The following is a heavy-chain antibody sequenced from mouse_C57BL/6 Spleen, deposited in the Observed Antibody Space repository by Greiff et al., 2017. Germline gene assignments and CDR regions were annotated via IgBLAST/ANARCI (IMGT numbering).Heavy chain of an antibody. CDR3: ARSGLLGYYAMDY. CDR2: INTNYGTT. V-gene: IGHV1-39*01. Sequence: VQLKQSGPELVKPGASVKISCKASGYSFTDYNMNWVKQSNGKSLEWIGVINTNYGTTSYNQKFKGKATLTVDQSSSTAYMQLNSLTSEDSAVYYCARSGLLGYYAMDYWGQGTSVTVSS. D-gene: IGHD2-3*01. J-gene: IGHJ4*01. CDR1: GYSFTDYN.